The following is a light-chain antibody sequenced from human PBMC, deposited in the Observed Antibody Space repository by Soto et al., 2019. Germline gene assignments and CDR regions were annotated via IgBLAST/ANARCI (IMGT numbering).Light chain of an antibody. Sequence: QSVLTQPASVSGSPGQSITISCTGTSSDVGSYNLVSWYQHHPGKAPKLMIYEVSKRPSGVSNRFSGSKSGNTASLTISGLQAEDEANYYCSPYAGSSTLLFGGGTKLTV. CDR1: SSDVGSYNL. CDR2: EVS. J-gene: IGLJ2*01. V-gene: IGLV2-23*02. CDR3: SPYAGSSTLL.